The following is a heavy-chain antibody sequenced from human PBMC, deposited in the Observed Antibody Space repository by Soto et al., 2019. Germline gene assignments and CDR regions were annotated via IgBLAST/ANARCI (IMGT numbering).Heavy chain of an antibody. V-gene: IGHV1-46*01. CDR2: INPSGGST. Sequence: GASVKVSCKASGYTFTSYYMHWVRQAPGQGLEWMGIINPSGGSTSYAQKFQGRVTMTRDTSTSTVYMELSSLRSEDTAVYYCARGVVGMSFYDSSGSLDYWGQGTLVTVSS. J-gene: IGHJ4*02. D-gene: IGHD3-22*01. CDR3: ARGVVGMSFYDSSGSLDY. CDR1: GYTFTSYY.